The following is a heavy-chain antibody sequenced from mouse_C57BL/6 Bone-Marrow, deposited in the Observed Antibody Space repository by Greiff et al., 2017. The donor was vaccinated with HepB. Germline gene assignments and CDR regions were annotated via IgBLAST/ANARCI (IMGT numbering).Heavy chain of an antibody. CDR1: GYTFTSYG. D-gene: IGHD1-1*01. V-gene: IGHV1-81*01. J-gene: IGHJ2*01. CDR2: IYPRSGNT. CDR3: ARPYYGSSYGDY. Sequence: LQESGAELARPGASVKLSCKASGYTFTSYGISWVKQRTGQGLEWIGEIYPRSGNTYYNEKFKGKATLTADKSSSTAYMELRSLTSEDSAVYFCARPYYGSSYGDYWGQGTTLTVSS.